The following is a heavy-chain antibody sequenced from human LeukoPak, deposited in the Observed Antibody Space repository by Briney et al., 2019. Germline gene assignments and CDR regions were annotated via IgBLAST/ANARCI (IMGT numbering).Heavy chain of an antibody. CDR3: ARDRRTFGDLDS. V-gene: IGHV3-48*03. J-gene: IGHJ4*02. D-gene: IGHD3-10*01. CDR1: GFTFSSYG. CDR2: ISGNGRTI. Sequence: GGSLRLSCAASGFTFSSYGMHWVRQAPGMGLEWLSKISGNGRTIYYAESLQGRFIISRDNAKNSLYLQLSSLRAEDTAVYFCARDRRTFGDLDSWGQGTRVTVSS.